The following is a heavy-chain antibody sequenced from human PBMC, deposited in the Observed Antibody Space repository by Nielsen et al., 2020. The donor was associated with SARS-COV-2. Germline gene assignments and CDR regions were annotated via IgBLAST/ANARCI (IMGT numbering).Heavy chain of an antibody. J-gene: IGHJ4*02. V-gene: IGHV3-11*01. D-gene: IGHD2-21*02. CDR2: ISSSGSTI. CDR1: GFTFSDYY. Sequence: GGSLRLSCAASGFTFSDYYMSWIRQAPGKGLEWVSYISSSGSTIYYADSVKGRFTISRDNSKNTLYLQMNSLRAEDTAVYYCAKIRGSGDPDYWGQGTLVTVSS. CDR3: AKIRGSGDPDY.